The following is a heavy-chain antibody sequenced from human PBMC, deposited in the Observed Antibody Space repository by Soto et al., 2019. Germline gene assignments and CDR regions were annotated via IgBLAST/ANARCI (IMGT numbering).Heavy chain of an antibody. V-gene: IGHV3-9*01. Sequence: PWGSLRLSCAASGFTFYDYAIGVFRQSPGKGLEWVSGISWNSGSIGYADSVKGRFTISRDNAKNSLYLQMNSLRAEDTALYYCAKDISRGSYPYYYYGMDVWGQGTTVTVSS. CDR2: ISWNSGSI. J-gene: IGHJ6*02. CDR3: AKDISRGSYPYYYYGMDV. D-gene: IGHD1-26*01. CDR1: GFTFYDYA.